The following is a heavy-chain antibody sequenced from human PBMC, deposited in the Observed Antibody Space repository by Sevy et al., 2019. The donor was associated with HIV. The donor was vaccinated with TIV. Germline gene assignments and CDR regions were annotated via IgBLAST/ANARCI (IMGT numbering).Heavy chain of an antibody. J-gene: IGHJ4*02. CDR2: INTGNGDT. D-gene: IGHD3-10*01. CDR1: GYTFTDYA. CDR3: ALVRGVNQG. Sequence: ASVKVSCKASGYTFTDYAMHWVRQAPGQRLEWMGWINTGNGDTRYSQRLQGRVTLTRDTSASTAYMELSSLRSEDSAVYYCALVRGVNQGWGQGTLVTVSS. V-gene: IGHV1-3*04.